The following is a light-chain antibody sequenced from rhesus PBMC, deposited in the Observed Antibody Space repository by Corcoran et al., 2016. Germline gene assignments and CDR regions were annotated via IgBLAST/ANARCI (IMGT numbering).Light chain of an antibody. CDR1: QSISSW. Sequence: DIQMTQSPSSLSTSIGDTVTITCRASQSISSWLAWYQQKPGKAPKVLIYKASSLQSGVPSRFSGSGSGADFTLTISSLQSEDFASYYGQQYSTSPFTFGPRTKLDIK. CDR3: QQYSTSPFT. V-gene: IGKV1-22*01. J-gene: IGKJ3*01. CDR2: KAS.